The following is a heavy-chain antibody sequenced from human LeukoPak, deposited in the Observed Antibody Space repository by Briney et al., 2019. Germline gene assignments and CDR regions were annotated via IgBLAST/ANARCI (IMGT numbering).Heavy chain of an antibody. J-gene: IGHJ3*02. V-gene: IGHV4-34*01. D-gene: IGHD4/OR15-4a*01. CDR3: ARAPIGAKSHDAFDI. CDR1: GGSFSGYY. CDR2: INHSGSI. Sequence: SSETLSLTCAVYGGSFSGYYWSWIRQPPGKGLEWIGEINHSGSINYNPSLKSRVTISVDTSKNQFSLKLSSVTAADTAVYYCARAPIGAKSHDAFDIWGQGTMVTVSS.